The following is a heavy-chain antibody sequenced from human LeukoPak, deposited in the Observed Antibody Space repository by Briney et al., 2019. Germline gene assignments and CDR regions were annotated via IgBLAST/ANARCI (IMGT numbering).Heavy chain of an antibody. V-gene: IGHV3-30*03. CDR3: ARDLHYYVAMDV. J-gene: IGHJ6*02. CDR1: GFTFSTYG. D-gene: IGHD3-10*02. CDR2: ISDDGSNK. Sequence: GRSLRLSCAASGFTFSTYGMHWVRQAPGKGLEWVAVISDDGSNKYYAGSVKGRFTISRDNSKNTLYLQMNSLRAEDTALYYCARDLHYYVAMDVWGQGTTVTVSS.